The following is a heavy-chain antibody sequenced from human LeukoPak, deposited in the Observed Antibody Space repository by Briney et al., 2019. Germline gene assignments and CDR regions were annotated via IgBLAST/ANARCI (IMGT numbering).Heavy chain of an antibody. V-gene: IGHV3-23*01. CDR3: AKGAHIVGATRFDY. J-gene: IGHJ4*02. CDR1: GFSFSTYA. D-gene: IGHD1-26*01. CDR2: ISGSGGST. Sequence: GGSLRLSCAASGFSFSTYAMSWVRQAPGKGLEWVSAISGSGGSTYYADSVKGRFTISRDNSKNTLYLQMNSLRAEDTAVYYCAKGAHIVGATRFDYWGQGTLVTVSS.